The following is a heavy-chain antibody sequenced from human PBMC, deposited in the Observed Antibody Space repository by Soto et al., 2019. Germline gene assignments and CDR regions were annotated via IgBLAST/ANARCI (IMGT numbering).Heavy chain of an antibody. CDR2: ISYDGSNK. CDR1: GFTFSSYA. CDR3: ARGLPGITIFGVIDY. J-gene: IGHJ4*02. V-gene: IGHV3-30-3*01. D-gene: IGHD3-3*01. Sequence: QVQLVESGGGVVQPGRSLRLSCAASGFTFSSYAMHWVRQAPGKGLEWVAVISYDGSNKYYADSVKGRFTISRDNSKNTLYLQMNSLRAEDTAVYYWARGLPGITIFGVIDYWGQGTLVTVSS.